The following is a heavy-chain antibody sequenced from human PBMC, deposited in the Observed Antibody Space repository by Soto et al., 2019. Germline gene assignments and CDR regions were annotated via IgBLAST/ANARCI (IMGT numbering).Heavy chain of an antibody. D-gene: IGHD6-19*01. J-gene: IGHJ4*02. CDR1: GGSISNSSYL. V-gene: IGHV4-39*01. CDR2: VSYSGST. CDR3: SRIAVSGPITGFDY. Sequence: QLQLQESGPRLVKPSETLSLTCTVSGGSISNSSYLWGWIRQPPGKGLQWIGSVSYSGSTYYNPSLKSRVTISVDTSKPQYSLRLSSVTAADAAVYYCSRIAVSGPITGFDYWGQGALVTVSS.